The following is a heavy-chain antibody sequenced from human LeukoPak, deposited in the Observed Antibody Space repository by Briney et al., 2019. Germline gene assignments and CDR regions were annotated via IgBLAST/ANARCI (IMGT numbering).Heavy chain of an antibody. CDR3: ARDVHRFDP. Sequence: GASVKVSCKASGYSFTGYTMNWVRQAPGQGLEWMGRINTNTGNPTYAQGFTGRFVFSLDTSVSTAYLQISSLKAEDTAVYYCARDVHRFDPWGQGTLVTVSS. V-gene: IGHV7-4-1*02. J-gene: IGHJ5*02. CDR2: INTNTGNP. CDR1: GYSFTGYT.